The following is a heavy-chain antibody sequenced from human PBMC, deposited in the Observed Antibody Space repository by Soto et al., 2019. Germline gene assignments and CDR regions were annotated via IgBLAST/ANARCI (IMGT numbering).Heavy chain of an antibody. V-gene: IGHV1-18*01. Sequence: GASVKVSCKASGYTFTSYGISWVRQAPGQGLEWMGWISAYNGNTNYAQKLQGRVTMTTDTSTSTAYMELRSLRPDDTAVYYCARADTAQLRGWFDPWGQGTLVTVS. J-gene: IGHJ5*02. CDR1: GYTFTSYG. CDR3: ARADTAQLRGWFDP. CDR2: ISAYNGNT. D-gene: IGHD5-18*01.